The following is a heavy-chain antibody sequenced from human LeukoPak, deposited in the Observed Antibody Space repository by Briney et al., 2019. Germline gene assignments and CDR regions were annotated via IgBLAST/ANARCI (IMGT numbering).Heavy chain of an antibody. V-gene: IGHV1-46*01. CDR1: GYTLTELS. CDR2: INPSGGST. D-gene: IGHD3-10*01. Sequence: ASVKVSCKVSGYTLTELSMHWVRQAPGQGLEWMGIINPSGGSTSYAQKFQGRVTMTRDTSTSTVYMELSSLRSEDTAVYYCARGGMGVRGAEDDAFDIWGQGTMVTVSS. J-gene: IGHJ3*02. CDR3: ARGGMGVRGAEDDAFDI.